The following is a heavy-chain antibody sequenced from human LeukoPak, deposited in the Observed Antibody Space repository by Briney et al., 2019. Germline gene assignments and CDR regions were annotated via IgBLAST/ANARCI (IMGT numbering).Heavy chain of an antibody. CDR2: ICGDYYT. D-gene: IGHD2-2*01. CDR3: AKEALYSSIDY. Sequence: GGSLRLSCAASGFTFSNNGMSWVRQAPGKGLEWVSNICGDYYTYYVDSVQGRFTISRDNSKNTLYLQMNSLRAEDTAVYYCAKEALYSSIDYWGQGTLVTVSS. CDR1: GFTFSNNG. J-gene: IGHJ4*02. V-gene: IGHV3-23*01.